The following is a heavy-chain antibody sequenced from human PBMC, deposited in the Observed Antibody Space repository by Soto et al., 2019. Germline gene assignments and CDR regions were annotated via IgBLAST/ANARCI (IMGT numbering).Heavy chain of an antibody. J-gene: IGHJ3*02. V-gene: IGHV1-2*04. D-gene: IGHD1-1*01. Sequence: QVQLVQSGAEVKKPWASVKVSCKASGYTFTGYYMHWVRQAPGQGLERMGWINPNSGGTNCAQKFQGWVTMTKDTFISTAYREVGSLSSDDTDVYYCAANCWNDHDAFAIWGQGTMVTVSS. CDR3: AANCWNDHDAFAI. CDR2: INPNSGGT. CDR1: GYTFTGYY.